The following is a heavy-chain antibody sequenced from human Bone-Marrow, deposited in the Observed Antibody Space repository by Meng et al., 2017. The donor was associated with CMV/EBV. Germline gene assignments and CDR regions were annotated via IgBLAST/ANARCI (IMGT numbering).Heavy chain of an antibody. Sequence: SETLSLTCTVSGYSISSGYYWGWIRQPPGKGLEWIGSIYHSGSTYYNPSLKSRVTISVDTSKNQFSLKLSSVTAADTAVYYCARVEGWGVPAAIQEYYFDYWGQGTLVTVSS. CDR3: ARVEGWGVPAAIQEYYFDY. J-gene: IGHJ4*02. D-gene: IGHD2-2*02. CDR2: IYHSGST. CDR1: GYSISSGYY. V-gene: IGHV4-38-2*02.